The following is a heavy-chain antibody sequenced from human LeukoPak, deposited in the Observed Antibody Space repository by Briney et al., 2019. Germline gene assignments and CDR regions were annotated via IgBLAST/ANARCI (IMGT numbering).Heavy chain of an antibody. CDR1: GGSISSSSYY. V-gene: IGHV4-39*07. CDR3: ARDGTGWYDHYYGMDV. D-gene: IGHD3/OR15-3a*01. J-gene: IGHJ6*02. CDR2: IYYSGST. Sequence: SETLSLTCTVPGGSISSSSYYWGWIRQPPGKGLEWIGSIYYSGSTYYNPSLKSRVTISVDTSKNQFSLKLSSVTAADTAVYYCARDGTGWYDHYYGMDVWGQGTTVTVSS.